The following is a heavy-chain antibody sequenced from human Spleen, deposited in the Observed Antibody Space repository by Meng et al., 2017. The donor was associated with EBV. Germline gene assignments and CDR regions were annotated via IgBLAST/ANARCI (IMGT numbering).Heavy chain of an antibody. Sequence: ALLQQSGPGLVKVSQTLSLTCDISGDSVSSNSVVWTWIRQSPWRGLEWLGRTYYRSEWYHDYAGSVKSRITINPDTSKNQFSLQLDSVTPEDTAVYYCATSGWSDYYDSWGQGTLVTVSS. CDR2: TYYRSEWYH. V-gene: IGHV6-1*01. CDR1: GDSVSSNSVV. D-gene: IGHD6-19*01. J-gene: IGHJ4*02. CDR3: ATSGWSDYYDS.